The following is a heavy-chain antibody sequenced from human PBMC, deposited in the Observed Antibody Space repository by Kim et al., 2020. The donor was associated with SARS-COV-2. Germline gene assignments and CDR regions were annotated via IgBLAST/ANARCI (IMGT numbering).Heavy chain of an antibody. J-gene: IGHJ6*02. CDR1: GYTFTSYG. D-gene: IGHD3-10*01. Sequence: ASVKVSCKASGYTFTSYGISWVRQAPGQGLEWMGWISAYNGNTNYAQKLQGRVTMTTDTSTSTAYMELRSLRSDDTAVYYCARVMLPTRLLWFGERGAYYYGMDVWGQGTTVTVSS. CDR2: ISAYNGNT. CDR3: ARVMLPTRLLWFGERGAYYYGMDV. V-gene: IGHV1-18*01.